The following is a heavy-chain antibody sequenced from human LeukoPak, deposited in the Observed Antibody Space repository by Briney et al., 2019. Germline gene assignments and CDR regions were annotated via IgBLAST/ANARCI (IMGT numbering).Heavy chain of an antibody. CDR3: ARPHPPTVTTPYWYFDL. CDR1: GGSFSGYY. CDR2: INHSGST. Sequence: SETLPLTCAVYGGSFSGYYWSWIRQPPGKGLEWIGEINHSGSTNYNPSLKSRVTISVDTSKNQFSLKLSSVTAADTAVYYCARPHPPTVTTPYWYFDLWGRGTLVTVSS. J-gene: IGHJ2*01. V-gene: IGHV4-34*01. D-gene: IGHD4-17*01.